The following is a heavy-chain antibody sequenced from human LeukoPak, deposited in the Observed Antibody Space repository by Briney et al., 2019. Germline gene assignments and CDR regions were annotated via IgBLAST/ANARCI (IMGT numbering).Heavy chain of an antibody. V-gene: IGHV3-21*01. CDR3: ARRDHDYSNNL. CDR1: GFTFSSYS. Sequence: GESLTLSCAASGFTFSSYSMNWVRQAPGKGLEWVSSISSSSSYIYYADSVKGRFTTSRDNAKNSLYLQINSLRVEDTAVYYCARRDHDYSNNLWGPGTLVTVS. J-gene: IGHJ4*02. D-gene: IGHD4-11*01. CDR2: ISSSSSYI.